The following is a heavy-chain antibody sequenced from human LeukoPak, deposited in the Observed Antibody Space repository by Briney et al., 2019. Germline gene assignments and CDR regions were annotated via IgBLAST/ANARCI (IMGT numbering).Heavy chain of an antibody. Sequence: SETLSLTCTVSGGSISSFYWSWIRQPAGNGLEWIGRIYTSGSTNYNPSLKSRVTMSVDTSKNQFSLKLSSVTAADTAVYYCARDRGAVAGNNWFDPWGQGTLVTVSS. CDR3: ARDRGAVAGNNWFDP. CDR1: GGSISSFY. D-gene: IGHD6-19*01. V-gene: IGHV4-4*07. J-gene: IGHJ5*02. CDR2: IYTSGST.